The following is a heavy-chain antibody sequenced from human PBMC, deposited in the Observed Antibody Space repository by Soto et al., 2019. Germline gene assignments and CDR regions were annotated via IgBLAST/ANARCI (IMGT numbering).Heavy chain of an antibody. V-gene: IGHV1-58*02. D-gene: IGHD2-2*01. CDR2: IVVGSGHT. J-gene: IGHJ6*02. Sequence: QMQLVQSGPEVKKPGTSVKVSCKTSGFTFISSAMQWVRQARGQRLEWIGWIVVGSGHTNYAQKFPERITSTRDMSTTTAYRELSSLRSEDTAVYYCAAASSTSGGYYGMDVWGQGTTVTVSS. CDR1: GFTFISSA. CDR3: AAASSTSGGYYGMDV.